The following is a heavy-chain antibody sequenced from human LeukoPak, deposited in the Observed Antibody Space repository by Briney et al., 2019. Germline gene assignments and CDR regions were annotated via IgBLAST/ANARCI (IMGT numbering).Heavy chain of an antibody. CDR1: GGSISRYY. CDR3: ARSDYHNSGSHTVFDAFDI. J-gene: IGHJ3*02. CDR2: IDDSGNT. V-gene: IGHV4-59*01. D-gene: IGHD3-10*01. Sequence: SETLSLTCTVSGGSISRYYWSWIRRPPGKGLEWIGYIDDSGNTNYNPSLKSQVAISVDKSKNQFSLKLSFVTAADTAMYYCARSDYHNSGSHTVFDAFDIWGQGTRVTVSS.